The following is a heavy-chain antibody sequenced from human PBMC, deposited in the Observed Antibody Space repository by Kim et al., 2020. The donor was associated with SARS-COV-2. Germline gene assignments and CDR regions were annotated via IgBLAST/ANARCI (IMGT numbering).Heavy chain of an antibody. J-gene: IGHJ6*02. V-gene: IGHV1-69*13. CDR2: IIPIFGTA. D-gene: IGHD2-15*01. CDR1: GGTFSSYA. CDR3: ARPDSENCSGGSCYSSFRAYYYYGMDV. Sequence: SVKVSCKASGGTFSSYAISWVRQAPGQGLEWMGGIIPIFGTANYAQKFQGRVTITADESTSTAYMELSSLRSEDTAVYYCARPDSENCSGGSCYSSFRAYYYYGMDVWGQGTTVTVSS.